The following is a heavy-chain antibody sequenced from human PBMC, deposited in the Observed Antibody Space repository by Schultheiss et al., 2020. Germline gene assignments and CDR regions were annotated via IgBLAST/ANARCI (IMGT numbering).Heavy chain of an antibody. D-gene: IGHD2-15*01. J-gene: IGHJ1*01. CDR2: IYYSGST. CDR3: ARPPYCSGGSCYLEYFQH. V-gene: IGHV4-34*01. Sequence: SETLSLTCAVYGGSFSGYYWSWIRQPPGKGLEWIGSIYYSGSTYYNPSLKSRVTISVDTSKNQFSLKLSSVTAADTAVYYCARPPYCSGGSCYLEYFQHWGQGTLVTVSS. CDR1: GGSFSGYY.